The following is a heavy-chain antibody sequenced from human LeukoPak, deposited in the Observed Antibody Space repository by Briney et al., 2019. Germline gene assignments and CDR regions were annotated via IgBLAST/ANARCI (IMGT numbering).Heavy chain of an antibody. CDR1: GFTFSTYS. V-gene: IGHV3-48*04. CDR3: VRSTAHFDY. Sequence: PGGSLRLSRAASGFTFSTYSMNWVRQAPGKGLEWVSYITSSSTTIYYRDSVKGRFTISRDDAKNSLYLQMNSLRAEDTAVYYCVRSTAHFDYWGQGTLVTVSS. J-gene: IGHJ4*02. CDR2: ITSSSTTI. D-gene: IGHD5/OR15-5a*01.